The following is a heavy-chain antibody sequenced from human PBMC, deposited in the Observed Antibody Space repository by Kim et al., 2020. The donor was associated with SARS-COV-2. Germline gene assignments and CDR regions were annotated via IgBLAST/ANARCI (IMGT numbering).Heavy chain of an antibody. CDR2: IYYSGRT. CDR3: AGWRGFSGYESKFDP. D-gene: IGHD5-12*01. V-gene: IGHV4-39*01. Sequence: SESLSLTCTVSGGSINSNSYYWAWIRQPPGKGLEWIGSIYYSGRTYYNPSLQSRVTISVDTSKNQFSLNLNSVTAPDTALYFCAGWRGFSGYESKFDPWGQGTLVTVSS. CDR1: GGSINSNSYY. J-gene: IGHJ5*02.